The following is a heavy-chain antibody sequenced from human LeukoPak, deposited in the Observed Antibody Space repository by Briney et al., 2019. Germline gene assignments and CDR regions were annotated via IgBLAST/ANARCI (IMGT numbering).Heavy chain of an antibody. CDR2: IRSKANGGTS. CDR3: TRVPIRTVTWIVVLRGHDVFV. J-gene: IGHJ3*01. CDR1: GFTSGDYA. Sequence: GGSLRLSCTASGFTSGDYAMSWCRQAPGEGPEGEGFIRSKANGGTSEYAASVKGRFTISTDDSKSIAYLQMNSLKTEDTAVYYCTRVPIRTVTWIVVLRGHDVFVWGQGTMVTVSS. D-gene: IGHD3-22*01. V-gene: IGHV3-49*03.